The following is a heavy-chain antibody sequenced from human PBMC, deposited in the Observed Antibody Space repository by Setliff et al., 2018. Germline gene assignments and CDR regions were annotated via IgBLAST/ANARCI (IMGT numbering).Heavy chain of an antibody. V-gene: IGHV4-59*08. CDR3: ARAPPNRYSGSYEYFYMDV. CDR1: GGSIRNYY. Sequence: NPSETLSLTCTVSGGSIRNYYWSWIRQPPGKGLKWIGYIYYSGNTNYNPSLKSRVTLSVDTSKNQFSLKVSSVTAADTAVYYCARAPPNRYSGSYEYFYMDVWGKGTTVTVSS. CDR2: IYYSGNT. D-gene: IGHD1-26*01. J-gene: IGHJ6*03.